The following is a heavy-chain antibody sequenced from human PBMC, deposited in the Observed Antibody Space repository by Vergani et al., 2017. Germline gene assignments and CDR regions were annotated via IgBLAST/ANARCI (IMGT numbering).Heavy chain of an antibody. CDR2: ISNSGNTI. CDR1: GFSFSDHY. V-gene: IGHV3-11*01. Sequence: QVQLVESGGGLVTPGGSLRLSCAASGFSFSDHYMTWIRQAPGKGLEWVSYISNSGNTIEYADSVKGRFSISRDNAKSSLFMQMDSLRAEDTAVYYCARDHRDYNNYPGTFDIWGQGSMVTVSS. J-gene: IGHJ3*02. D-gene: IGHD5-24*01. CDR3: ARDHRDYNNYPGTFDI.